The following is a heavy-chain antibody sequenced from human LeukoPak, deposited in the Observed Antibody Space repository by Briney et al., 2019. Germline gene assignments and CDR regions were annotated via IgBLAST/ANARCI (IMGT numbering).Heavy chain of an antibody. V-gene: IGHV4-34*01. J-gene: IGHJ6*03. Sequence: PSETLSLTCAVYGGSFSGYYWSWIRQPPGKGLEWIGEINHSGSTNYNPSLKSRVTISVDTSKNQFSLKLSSVTAADTAVYYCARDAYCGGDCYHMDVWGKGTTVTVSS. CDR2: INHSGST. CDR3: ARDAYCGGDCYHMDV. CDR1: GGSFSGYY. D-gene: IGHD2-21*01.